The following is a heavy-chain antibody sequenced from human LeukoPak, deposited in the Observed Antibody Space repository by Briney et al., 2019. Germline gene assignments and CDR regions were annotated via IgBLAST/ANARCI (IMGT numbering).Heavy chain of an antibody. CDR3: ARSSYSSSSSV. Sequence: GGSLRLSCAASGFTFSSYAMHWVRKAPGKGLEWVASINSDGSEGYYADVVKGRFTISRDNAKNSLYLQINSLRAEDTAVYYCARSSYSSSSSVWGQGTMVTVSS. V-gene: IGHV3-7*03. D-gene: IGHD6-6*01. J-gene: IGHJ3*01. CDR2: INSDGSEG. CDR1: GFTFSSYA.